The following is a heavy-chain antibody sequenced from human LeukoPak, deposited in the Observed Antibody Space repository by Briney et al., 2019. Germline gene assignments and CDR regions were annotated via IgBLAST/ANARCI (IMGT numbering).Heavy chain of an antibody. CDR1: GFTFSSYG. CDR3: AKLYYYDSSGYYYVYEDAFDI. Sequence: PGGSLRLSCAASGFTFSSYGMHWVRQAPGKGLEWVAVISYDGSNKYYADSVKGRFTISRDNSKNTLYLQMNSLRAEDTAVNYCAKLYYYDSSGYYYVYEDAFDIWGQGTMVTVSS. D-gene: IGHD3-22*01. J-gene: IGHJ3*02. V-gene: IGHV3-30*18. CDR2: ISYDGSNK.